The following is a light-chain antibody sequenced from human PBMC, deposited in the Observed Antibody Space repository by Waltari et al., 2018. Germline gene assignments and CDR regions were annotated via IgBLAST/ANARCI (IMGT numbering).Light chain of an antibody. CDR1: HSNTGSNT. J-gene: IGLJ3*02. CDR2: SYD. Sequence: QSVLTQPPSASGTPGQRVVLSCSGRHSNTGSNTVNWYQKFPGTAPKLLIYSYDQRPSGVPDRFSGSRSGTSVSLAISGLQSEDEAVYFCTAWDDSLRGRVFGGGTTLTVL. V-gene: IGLV1-44*01. CDR3: TAWDDSLRGRV.